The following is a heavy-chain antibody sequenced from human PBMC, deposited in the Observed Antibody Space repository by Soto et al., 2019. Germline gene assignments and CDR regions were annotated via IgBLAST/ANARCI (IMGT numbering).Heavy chain of an antibody. J-gene: IGHJ6*02. V-gene: IGHV4-61*01. CDR1: GGSVSSDSYY. Sequence: NPSETLSLTCTVSGGSVSSDSYYWSWIRQPPGKGLEWIGYIYYSGSTNYNPSLKSRVTISVDTSKNQFSLKLSSVTAADTAVYYCARAGGYYYYYGMDVWGQGTTVTVSS. CDR3: ARAGGYYYYYGMDV. CDR2: IYYSGST. D-gene: IGHD3-16*01.